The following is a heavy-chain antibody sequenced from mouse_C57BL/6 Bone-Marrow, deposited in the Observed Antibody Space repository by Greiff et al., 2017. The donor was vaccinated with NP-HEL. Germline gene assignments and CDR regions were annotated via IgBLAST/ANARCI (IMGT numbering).Heavy chain of an antibody. CDR2: INSDGGST. CDR3: ARQDSNYEFAY. V-gene: IGHV5-2*01. J-gene: IGHJ3*01. D-gene: IGHD2-5*01. Sequence: EVKVVESGGGLVQPGESLKLSCESNEYEFPSHDMSWVRKTPAKRLELVAAINSDGGSTYYPDTMERRFIISRDNTKKTLYLQMSSLRSDDTALYYCARQDSNYEFAYWGQGTLVTVSA. CDR1: EYEFPSHD.